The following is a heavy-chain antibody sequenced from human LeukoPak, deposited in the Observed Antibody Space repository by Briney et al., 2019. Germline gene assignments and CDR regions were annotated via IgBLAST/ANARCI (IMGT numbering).Heavy chain of an antibody. CDR1: GFTFSSYA. V-gene: IGHV3-23*01. D-gene: IGHD3-9*01. Sequence: GGSLRLSCAASGFTFSSYAMSWVRQAPGKGLEWVSAISGSGGSTYYADSVKGRFTISRDNSKNTLYLQMNSLRAEDTAVYYCVKDNYDILTGYRSRKVWGQGTLVTVSS. CDR2: ISGSGGST. CDR3: VKDNYDILTGYRSRKV. J-gene: IGHJ4*02.